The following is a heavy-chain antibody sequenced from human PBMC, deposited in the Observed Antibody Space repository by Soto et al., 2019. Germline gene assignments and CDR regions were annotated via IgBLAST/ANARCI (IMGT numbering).Heavy chain of an antibody. CDR2: INHSGST. J-gene: IGHJ4*02. D-gene: IGHD5-12*01. V-gene: IGHV4-34*01. CDR1: GGSFSGYY. CDR3: ARVYAIVATIKFDY. Sequence: SETLSLTCAVYGGSFSGYYWSWIRQPPGKGLEWIGEINHSGSTNYNPSLKSRVTISVDTSKNQFSLKLSSVTAADTAVYYCARVYAIVATIKFDYWGQGTLVTVSS.